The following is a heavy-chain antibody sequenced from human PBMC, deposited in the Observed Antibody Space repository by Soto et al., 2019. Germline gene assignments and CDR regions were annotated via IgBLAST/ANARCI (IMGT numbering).Heavy chain of an antibody. CDR2: ISSSSGYI. Sequence: EVQLVESGGGLVKPGGSLRLSCAASGFTFSSYSMNWVRQAPGKGLEWGASISSSSGYIYYADSVKGRFTISSDNAKDSLDQQKNNPRDEETAVYYCARTKVWAVAGYFDLCGRGNLVTVSS. D-gene: IGHD6-19*01. CDR1: GFTFSSYS. V-gene: IGHV3-21*01. J-gene: IGHJ2*01. CDR3: ARTKVWAVAGYFDL.